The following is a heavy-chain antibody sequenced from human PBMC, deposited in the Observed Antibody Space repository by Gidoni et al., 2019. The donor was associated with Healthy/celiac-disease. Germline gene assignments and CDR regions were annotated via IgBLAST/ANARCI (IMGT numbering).Heavy chain of an antibody. CDR2: INHSGIT. V-gene: IGHV4-34*01. J-gene: IGHJ1*01. D-gene: IGHD6-19*01. CDR3: ARASGLYSSGWYGGQYFQH. Sequence: QVQLQQWGAGLLKPSETLSLTCAVYGVSFSGYYWSWIRQPPGKGLEWIGEINHSGITNYNPSLKSRVTISLDTSKNQFSLKLSSVTAADTAVYYCARASGLYSSGWYGGQYFQHWGQGTLVTVSS. CDR1: GVSFSGYY.